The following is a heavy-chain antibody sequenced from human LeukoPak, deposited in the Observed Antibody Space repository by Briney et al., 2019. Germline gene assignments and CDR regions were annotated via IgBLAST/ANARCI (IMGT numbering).Heavy chain of an antibody. CDR1: GFTFNNYA. CDR2: VSGSGDNT. Sequence: GGSLRLSCAASGFTFNNYAMTWVRQAPGKGLEWVSVVSGSGDNTNYADSVKGRFTISRDNSKNTLYLQMNSLRAEDTAVYYCARALWSSSGPYYYGMDVWGQGTTVTVSS. V-gene: IGHV3-23*01. D-gene: IGHD6-13*01. J-gene: IGHJ6*02. CDR3: ARALWSSSGPYYYGMDV.